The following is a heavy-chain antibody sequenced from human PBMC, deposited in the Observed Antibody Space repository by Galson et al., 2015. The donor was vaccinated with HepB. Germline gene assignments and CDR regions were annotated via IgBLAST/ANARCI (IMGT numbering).Heavy chain of an antibody. CDR2: MNPNSGNT. D-gene: IGHD2-2*01. Sequence: SVKVSCKASGYTFTSYDINWVRQATGQGLEWMGWMNPNSGNTGYAQKFRGRVTMTRNTSISTAYMELSSLRSEDTAVYYCARGQRYCSSTSCYLGYWGQGTLVTVSS. CDR1: GYTFTSYD. J-gene: IGHJ4*02. V-gene: IGHV1-8*01. CDR3: ARGQRYCSSTSCYLGY.